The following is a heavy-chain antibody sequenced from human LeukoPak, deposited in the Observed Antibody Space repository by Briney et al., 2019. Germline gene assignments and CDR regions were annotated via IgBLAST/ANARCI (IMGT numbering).Heavy chain of an antibody. CDR2: ITASGHST. V-gene: IGHV3-23*01. Sequence: GGSLRLSCAASGFTFSTYAMTWVRQAPGRGLEWVSVITASGHSTYYADSVKGRFTISRDNSKNTLFLQMNSLRADDTAIYYCAKFRVGYNYGIHFDYWGQGTLVTISS. CDR1: GFTFSTYA. D-gene: IGHD5-18*01. CDR3: AKFRVGYNYGIHFDY. J-gene: IGHJ4*02.